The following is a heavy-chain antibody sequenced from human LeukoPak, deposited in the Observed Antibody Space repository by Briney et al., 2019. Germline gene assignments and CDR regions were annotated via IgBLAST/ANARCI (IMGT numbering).Heavy chain of an antibody. CDR2: IYYSGNT. CDR3: ARRGYYDSSGDYYDVSFGY. D-gene: IGHD3-22*01. CDR1: GGSISSSGYS. V-gene: IGHV4-39*01. Sequence: SETLSLTCTVSGGSISSSGYSWGWFRLPPGKGLEWIGSIYYSGNTYYNPSLKSRVTISVDTSKNQFFLKLSSVTAADTAVYYCARRGYYDSSGDYYDVSFGYWGQGTLVTVSS. J-gene: IGHJ4*02.